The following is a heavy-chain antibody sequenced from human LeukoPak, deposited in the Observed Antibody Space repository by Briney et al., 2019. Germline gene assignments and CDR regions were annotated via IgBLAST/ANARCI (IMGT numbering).Heavy chain of an antibody. D-gene: IGHD2-8*01. Sequence: GSVRVSCTASGYTFTGYYMDWVRQAPGKGLEWMGGINANSGGTNYAETVKGRVTITRDNSKSTVYMEMSRLRSEDTAVYYCARHSPSPAILHYFYRWGQGTLVTVSS. CDR1: GYTFTGYY. CDR3: ARHSPSPAILHYFYR. V-gene: IGHV1-2*02. CDR2: INANSGGT. J-gene: IGHJ5*02.